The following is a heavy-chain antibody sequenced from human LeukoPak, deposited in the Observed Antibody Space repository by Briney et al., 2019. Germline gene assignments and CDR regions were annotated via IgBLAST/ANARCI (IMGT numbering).Heavy chain of an antibody. D-gene: IGHD5-18*01. V-gene: IGHV4-30-4*01. J-gene: IGHJ4*02. CDR1: GGSISSGDYY. CDR3: ARRTAMASIPYDF. CDR2: IYYSGST. Sequence: SETLSLTCTVSGGSISSGDYYWSWIRQPPGKGLEWIGYIYYSGSTYYNPSLKSRVTISVDTSKNQFSLKLSSVTAADTAVYYCARRTAMASIPYDFWGQGTLVTVSS.